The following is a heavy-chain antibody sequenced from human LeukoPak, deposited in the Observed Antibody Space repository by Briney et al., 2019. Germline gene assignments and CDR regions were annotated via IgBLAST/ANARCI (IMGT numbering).Heavy chain of an antibody. CDR1: GFTFSSYG. Sequence: PGGSLRLSCAASGFTFSSYGMHWVRQAPGKGLEWVAFIRYDGSNKYYADSVKGRFTISRDNSKNTLYLQMNSLRAEDTAVYYCAKTSDYDILTGRGWDAFDIWGQGTMVTVSS. V-gene: IGHV3-30*02. D-gene: IGHD3-9*01. J-gene: IGHJ3*02. CDR3: AKTSDYDILTGRGWDAFDI. CDR2: IRYDGSNK.